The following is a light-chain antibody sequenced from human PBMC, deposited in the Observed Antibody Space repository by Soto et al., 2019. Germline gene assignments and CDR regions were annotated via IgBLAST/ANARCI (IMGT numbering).Light chain of an antibody. CDR1: SSDIGHYNY. CDR3: SSYTRDSTYV. V-gene: IGLV2-14*01. Sequence: QSALTQPASVSGSPGQSITISCTGTSSDIGHYNYVSWYQQYPGKAPKLMIYEVNNRPSGVSNRFSGSKSGNTASLTISGLQPEDEADYYCSSYTRDSTYVFGTGTKVTDL. CDR2: EVN. J-gene: IGLJ1*01.